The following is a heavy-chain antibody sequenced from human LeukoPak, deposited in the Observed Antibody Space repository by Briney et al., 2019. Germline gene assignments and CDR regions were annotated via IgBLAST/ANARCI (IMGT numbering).Heavy chain of an antibody. J-gene: IGHJ4*02. CDR2: ISGNNGNT. CDR1: GYIFTNYG. CDR3: AREVAVAGTCGY. D-gene: IGHD6-19*01. Sequence: GASVKVSCKASGYIFTNYGINWVRQAPGQRLEWLGWISGNNGNTNYAQNLQGRVTMTTDISTTTAYMELRSLRSDDTAVYFCAREVAVAGTCGYWGQGTLVTVSS. V-gene: IGHV1-18*01.